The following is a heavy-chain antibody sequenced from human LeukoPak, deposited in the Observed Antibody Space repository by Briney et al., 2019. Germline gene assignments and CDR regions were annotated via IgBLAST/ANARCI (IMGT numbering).Heavy chain of an antibody. CDR1: GFSFSSYT. V-gene: IGHV3-23*01. D-gene: IGHD3-10*01. J-gene: IGHJ4*02. CDR3: AKQLDSGNYYPTGDDY. CDR2: ISGSGVNT. Sequence: GGSLRLSCAASGFSFSSYTMNWVRQAPGKGLEWVSSISGSGVNTHYADSVKGRFTISRDNSKNTLYLQMNSLRAEDTAVYYCAKQLDSGNYYPTGDDYWGQGTLVTVSS.